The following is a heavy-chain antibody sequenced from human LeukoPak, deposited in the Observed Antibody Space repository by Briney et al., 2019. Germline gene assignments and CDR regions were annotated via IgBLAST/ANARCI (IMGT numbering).Heavy chain of an antibody. D-gene: IGHD6-6*01. CDR1: GFTFSSYG. V-gene: IGHV3-30*02. CDR3: AKDGQAVYTYYYYYYYMDV. J-gene: IGHJ6*03. Sequence: GGSLRLSCAASGFTFSSYGMHWVRQAPGKGLEWVAFIRYDGSNKYYADSVKGRFTISRDNSKNTLYLQMNSLRAEDTAVYYCAKDGQAVYTYYYYYYYMDVWGKGTTVTISS. CDR2: IRYDGSNK.